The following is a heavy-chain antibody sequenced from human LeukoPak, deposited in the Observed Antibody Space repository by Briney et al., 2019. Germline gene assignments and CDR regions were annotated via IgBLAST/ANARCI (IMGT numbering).Heavy chain of an antibody. V-gene: IGHV3-30-3*01. CDR1: GFTFSSYA. D-gene: IGHD3-16*02. Sequence: GRSLRLSCAASGFTFSSYAMHWVRQAPGKGLEWVAVISYDGSNKYYADSVKGRFTISRDNSKNTLYLQMNSLRAEDTAVYYCARSGLSLGELSPSHFDYWGQGTLVTVSS. J-gene: IGHJ4*02. CDR3: ARSGLSLGELSPSHFDY. CDR2: ISYDGSNK.